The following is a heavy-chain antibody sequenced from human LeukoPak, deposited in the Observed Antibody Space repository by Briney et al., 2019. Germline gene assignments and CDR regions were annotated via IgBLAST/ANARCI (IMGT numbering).Heavy chain of an antibody. CDR1: GGSFSGYY. Sequence: SETLSLTCAVYGGSFSGYYWSWIRQPPGKGLEWIGEINHSGSANYNPSLKSRVTISVDTSKNQFSLKLSSVTAADTAVYYCARRITMVRGVIRGWFDPWGQGTLVTVSS. V-gene: IGHV4-34*01. D-gene: IGHD3-10*01. CDR2: INHSGSA. J-gene: IGHJ5*02. CDR3: ARRITMVRGVIRGWFDP.